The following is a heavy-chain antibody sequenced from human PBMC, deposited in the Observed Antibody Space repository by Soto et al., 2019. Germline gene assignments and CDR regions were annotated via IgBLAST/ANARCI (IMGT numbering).Heavy chain of an antibody. V-gene: IGHV1-46*01. CDR3: ARVNKPYYYDTTWFDP. Sequence: QVQLVQSGAEVKKPGASVKVSCKASGYTFTSYYMHWVRQAPGQGLEWMGIINPSGGSPSYGQKFQGGVTMTRDTSTSTVYMEPGSLRSEDTAVYYCARVNKPYYYDTTWFDPWGQGTLVTVSS. J-gene: IGHJ5*02. D-gene: IGHD3-22*01. CDR1: GYTFTSYY. CDR2: INPSGGSP.